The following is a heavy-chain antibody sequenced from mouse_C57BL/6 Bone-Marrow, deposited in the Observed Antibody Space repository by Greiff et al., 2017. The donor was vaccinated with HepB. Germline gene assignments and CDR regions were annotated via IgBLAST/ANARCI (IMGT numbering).Heavy chain of an antibody. CDR3: AILITTVVVFDY. V-gene: IGHV1-64*01. CDR2: IHPNSGST. Sequence: QVQLQQPGAELVKPGASVKLSCKASGYTFTSYWMHWVKQRPGQGLEWIGMIHPNSGSTNYNEKFKSKATLTVDKSSSTAYMQLSSLTSEDSAVYYCAILITTVVVFDYWGQGTTLTVSS. CDR1: GYTFTSYW. D-gene: IGHD1-1*01. J-gene: IGHJ2*01.